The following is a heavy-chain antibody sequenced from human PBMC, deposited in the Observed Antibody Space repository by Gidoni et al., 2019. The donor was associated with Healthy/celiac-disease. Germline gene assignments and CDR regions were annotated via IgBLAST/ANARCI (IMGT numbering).Heavy chain of an antibody. D-gene: IGHD3-9*01. CDR2: IYWDDDK. CDR3: AHSRMYYDILTGYSGGPNFDY. Sequence: QITLKESGPTLLKPTQTLTLTCTFSGFSLSTRGVGVGWIRQPPGKALEWLALIYWDDDKRYSPSLKSRNTITKDTSKNQVVLTMTNMDPVDTATYYCAHSRMYYDILTGYSGGPNFDYWGQGTLVTVSS. V-gene: IGHV2-5*02. J-gene: IGHJ4*02. CDR1: GFSLSTRGVG.